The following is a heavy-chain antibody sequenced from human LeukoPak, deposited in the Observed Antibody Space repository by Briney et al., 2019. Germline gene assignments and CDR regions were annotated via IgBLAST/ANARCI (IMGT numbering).Heavy chain of an antibody. V-gene: IGHV1-8*01. CDR2: MNPNSGNT. D-gene: IGHD1-26*01. CDR1: GYTFTSYD. Sequence: ASVKVSCKASGYTFTSYDINWARQATGQGLEWMGWMNPNSGNTGYAQKFQGRVTMTRNTSISTAYMELSSLRSEDTAVYYCARGPYSGSYYYYYMDVWGKGTTVTVSS. CDR3: ARGPYSGSYYYYYMDV. J-gene: IGHJ6*03.